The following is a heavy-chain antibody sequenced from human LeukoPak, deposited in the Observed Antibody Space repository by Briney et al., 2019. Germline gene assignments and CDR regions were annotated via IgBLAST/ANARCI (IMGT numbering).Heavy chain of an antibody. CDR3: ARRVDTAMITGFDY. J-gene: IGHJ4*02. V-gene: IGHV4-39*01. Sequence: PSETLSLTCTVSGGSISSTTYYWGWIRQPPGKGLEWIGTIYSSASTYYNPSLNSRVTISVATSRNQFSLDLSSVTAADTAVYYCARRVDTAMITGFDYWGQGTLVTVSS. CDR1: GGSISSTTYY. CDR2: IYSSAST. D-gene: IGHD5-18*01.